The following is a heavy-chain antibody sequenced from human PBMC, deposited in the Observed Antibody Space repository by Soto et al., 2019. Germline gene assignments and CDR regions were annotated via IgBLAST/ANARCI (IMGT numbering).Heavy chain of an antibody. CDR2: ISAYNGNT. V-gene: IGHV1-18*01. CDR3: ARDVSVRYCSGGSCKHDAFDI. Sequence: ASVKVSCKASGYTFTSYGISWVRQAPGQGLEWMGWISAYNGNTNYAQKLQGRVTMTTDTSTSTAYMELRSLRSDDTAVYYCARDVSVRYCSGGSCKHDAFDIWGQGTMVTVSS. CDR1: GYTFTSYG. J-gene: IGHJ3*02. D-gene: IGHD2-15*01.